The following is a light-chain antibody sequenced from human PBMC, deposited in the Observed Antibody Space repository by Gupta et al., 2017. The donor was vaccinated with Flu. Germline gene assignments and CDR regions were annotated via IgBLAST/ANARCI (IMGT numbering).Light chain of an antibody. V-gene: IGKV1-27*01. CDR2: AAS. CDR3: QKDNSALRT. J-gene: IGKJ1*01. CDR1: QGIRNY. Sequence: PSYMSASVGDRVTITCRARQGIRNYLDWYQQKPGKGPKLLIYAASTVQSGIPSRLSGSGSWTDFPLAVSCLRPEDVATFNCQKDNSALRTFGQGTKVEIK.